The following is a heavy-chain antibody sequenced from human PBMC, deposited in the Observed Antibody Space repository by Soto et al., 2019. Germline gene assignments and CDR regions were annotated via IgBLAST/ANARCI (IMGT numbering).Heavy chain of an antibody. CDR3: ARGVDVGTWLDP. J-gene: IGHJ5*02. CDR2: IYYSGIT. CDR1: CGSISSADYY. Sequence: PSETLSLTCTVSCGSISSADYYWRWRWIRQPPGNGLEWIGYIYYSGITYFNPSLKSRVAVSVVTSNKAFSLKLTAVSAQDTGVYYCARGVDVGTWLDPWAEGILVT. V-gene: IGHV4-30-4*01. D-gene: IGHD2-15*01.